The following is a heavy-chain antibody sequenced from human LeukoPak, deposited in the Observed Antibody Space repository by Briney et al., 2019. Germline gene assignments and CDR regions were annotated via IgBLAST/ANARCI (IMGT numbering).Heavy chain of an antibody. CDR2: INHSGST. J-gene: IGHJ4*02. CDR3: ARVRDQRWQTGYFDY. CDR1: GDSFSDYD. D-gene: IGHD4-23*01. V-gene: IGHV4-34*01. Sequence: SETLSLTCAVFGDSFSDYDWSWMRQPPGKGLEWIGEINHSGSTNFNPSLKSRVSMLVDTTKNQFSLRLTSLTAADTAVYYCARVRDQRWQTGYFDYWGQGTLVTVSS.